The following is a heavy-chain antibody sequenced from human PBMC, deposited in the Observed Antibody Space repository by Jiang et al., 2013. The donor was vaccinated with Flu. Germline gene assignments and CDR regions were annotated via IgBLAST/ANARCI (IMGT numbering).Heavy chain of an antibody. D-gene: IGHD3-3*01. CDR2: IIPIFGTA. V-gene: IGHV1-69*01. J-gene: IGHJ6*02. Sequence: GAEVKKPGSSVKVSCKASGGTFSSYAISWVRQAPGQGLEWMGGIIPIFGTANYAQKFQGRVTITADESTSTAYMELSSLRSEDTAVYYCAREVRNFWSGYYNGAEDCNGMDVWGQGTTVTVSS. CDR3: AREVRNFWSGYYNGAEDCNGMDV. CDR1: GGTFSSYA.